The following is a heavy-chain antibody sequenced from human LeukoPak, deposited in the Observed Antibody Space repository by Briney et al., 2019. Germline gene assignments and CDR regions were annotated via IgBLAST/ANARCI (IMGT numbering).Heavy chain of an antibody. Sequence: SQTLSLTCTVSGGSISSGDYYWSWIRQPPGKGLEWIGYIYYSGSTNYNPSLKSRVTISVDTSKNQFSLKLSSVTAADTAVYYCARIFARPDTLGAFDIWGQGTMVTVSS. D-gene: IGHD2-15*01. CDR3: ARIFARPDTLGAFDI. J-gene: IGHJ3*02. CDR2: IYYSGST. CDR1: GGSISSGDYY. V-gene: IGHV4-30-4*01.